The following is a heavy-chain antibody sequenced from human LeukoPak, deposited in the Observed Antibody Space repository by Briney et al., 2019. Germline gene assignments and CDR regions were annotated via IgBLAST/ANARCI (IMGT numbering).Heavy chain of an antibody. Sequence: GGSLRLSCAASGFTFDDYAMHWVRQAPGKGLEWVSLISGDGGSTYYADSVKGRFTISRDNSKNSLYLQMNSLRTEDTALYYCAKDAPGYSSSWLYYYYGMDVWGQGTTVTVSS. J-gene: IGHJ6*02. CDR3: AKDAPGYSSSWLYYYYGMDV. CDR1: GFTFDDYA. D-gene: IGHD6-13*01. V-gene: IGHV3-43*02. CDR2: ISGDGGST.